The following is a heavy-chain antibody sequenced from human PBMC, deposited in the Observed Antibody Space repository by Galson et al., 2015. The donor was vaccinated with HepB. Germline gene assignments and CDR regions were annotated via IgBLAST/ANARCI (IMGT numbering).Heavy chain of an antibody. J-gene: IGHJ4*02. CDR1: GGSISSYY. CDR3: ARAISSSWYDY. CDR2: IYYSGST. Sequence: LSLTCTVSGGSISSYYWSWIRQPPGKGLEWIGYIYYSGSTNYNPSLKSRVTISADTSKNQFSLKLSSVTAADTAVYYCARAISSSWYDYWGQGTLVTVSS. D-gene: IGHD6-13*01. V-gene: IGHV4-59*01.